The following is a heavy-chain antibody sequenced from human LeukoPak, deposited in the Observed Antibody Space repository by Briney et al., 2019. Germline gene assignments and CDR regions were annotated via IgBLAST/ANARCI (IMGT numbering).Heavy chain of an antibody. CDR1: GGSISSYY. J-gene: IGHJ5*02. CDR3: ARASYYYGSGSGPRFDP. CDR2: IYTSGST. V-gene: IGHV4-4*07. Sequence: PSETLSLTCTVSGGSISSYYWSWIRQPAGKGLEWIGRIYTSGSTNYNPSLKSRVTMSVGTSKNQFSLKLSSVTAADTAVYYCARASYYYGSGSGPRFDPWGQGTLVTVSS. D-gene: IGHD3-10*01.